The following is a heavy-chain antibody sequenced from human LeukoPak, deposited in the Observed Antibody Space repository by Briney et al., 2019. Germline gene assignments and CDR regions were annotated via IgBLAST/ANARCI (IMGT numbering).Heavy chain of an antibody. CDR3: ARQTGSGLFILP. CDR1: GDSMSSDYFY. D-gene: IGHD3/OR15-3a*01. Sequence: SETLSLTCTVSGDSMSSDYFYWSWIRQPAGQGLEWIGSIYYTGNTYYNASLKSQVSISIDASKNQFSLKLTSVTAADTAVYYCARQTGSGLFILPGGQGTLVTASS. CDR2: IYYTGNT. J-gene: IGHJ4*02. V-gene: IGHV4-39*01.